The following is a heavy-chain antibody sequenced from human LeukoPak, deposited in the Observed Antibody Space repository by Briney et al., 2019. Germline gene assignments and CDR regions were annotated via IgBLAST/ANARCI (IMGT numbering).Heavy chain of an antibody. CDR3: ARDPEIYGDYVYFDY. D-gene: IGHD4-17*01. CDR1: GGTFSSYA. Sequence: SVKVSCKASGGTFSSYAISWVRQAPGQGLEWMGRIIPIFGIANYAQKFQGRVTITADKSTSTAYMELSSLRSEDRAVYYCARDPEIYGDYVYFDYWGQGTLVTVSS. V-gene: IGHV1-69*04. J-gene: IGHJ4*02. CDR2: IIPIFGIA.